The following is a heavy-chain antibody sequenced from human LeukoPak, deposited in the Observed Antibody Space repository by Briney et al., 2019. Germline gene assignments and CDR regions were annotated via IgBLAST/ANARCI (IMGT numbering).Heavy chain of an antibody. J-gene: IGHJ4*02. CDR1: GFTFSSYW. D-gene: IGHD6-19*01. V-gene: IGHV3-7*01. CDR2: IKQDGSEK. Sequence: GGSLRLSCAASGFTFSSYWMSWVRQAPGKGLEWVANIKQDGSEKYYVDSVKGRFIISRDNAKNSLYLQLNSLRADDTAVYYCARDHLAGWALEYWGQGTLVTVSS. CDR3: ARDHLAGWALEY.